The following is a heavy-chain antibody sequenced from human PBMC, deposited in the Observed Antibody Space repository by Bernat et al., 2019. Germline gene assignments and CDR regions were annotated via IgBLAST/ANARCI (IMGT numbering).Heavy chain of an antibody. CDR1: GCSISSGGYY. Sequence: QVQLQESGPGLVKPSQTLSLTCTVSGCSISSGGYYWSWIRQHPGKGLDWIGYIYYSGRTYYNPSLKSRVTISVDTSKSQFSLKLRSVTAADTAVYYCARTYYDFWSGYSTAYYFDYWGQGTLVTVSS. CDR2: IYYSGRT. CDR3: ARTYYDFWSGYSTAYYFDY. J-gene: IGHJ4*02. V-gene: IGHV4-31*03. D-gene: IGHD3-3*01.